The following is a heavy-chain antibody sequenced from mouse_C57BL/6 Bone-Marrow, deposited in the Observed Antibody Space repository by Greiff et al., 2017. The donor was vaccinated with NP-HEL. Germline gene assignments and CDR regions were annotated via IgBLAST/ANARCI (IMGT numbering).Heavy chain of an antibody. D-gene: IGHD1-1*01. V-gene: IGHV1-26*01. CDR3: ASRIILRRYAMDY. Sequence: VQLHQSGPELVKPGASVKISCKASGYTFTDYYMNWVKQSHGKSLEWIGDINPNNGGTSYNQKFKGKATLTVDKSSSTAYMELRSLTSEDSAVYYCASRIILRRYAMDYWGQGTSVTVSS. CDR2: INPNNGGT. CDR1: GYTFTDYY. J-gene: IGHJ4*01.